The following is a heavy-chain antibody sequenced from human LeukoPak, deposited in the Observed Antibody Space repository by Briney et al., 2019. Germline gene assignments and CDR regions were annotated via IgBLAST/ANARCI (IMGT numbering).Heavy chain of an antibody. Sequence: GGSLRLSCAASGFTFSSYAMHWVRQAPGKGLEWVAVISYDGSNKYYADSVKGRFTISRDNSKNTLYLQMNSLRAEDTAVYYRARDRYYYGSGSEGTDYWGQGTLVTVSS. J-gene: IGHJ4*02. CDR3: ARDRYYYGSGSEGTDY. D-gene: IGHD3-10*01. CDR2: ISYDGSNK. CDR1: GFTFSSYA. V-gene: IGHV3-30*04.